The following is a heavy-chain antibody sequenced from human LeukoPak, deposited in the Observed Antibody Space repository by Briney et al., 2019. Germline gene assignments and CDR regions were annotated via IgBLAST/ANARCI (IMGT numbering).Heavy chain of an antibody. CDR3: ARDADGGSGSQTNWFDP. Sequence: KTSETLSLTCAVYGGSFSGYYWSWIRQPAGKGLEWIGRIYTSGSTNYNPSLKSRVTMSVDTSKNQFSLKLSSVTAADTAVYYCARDADGGSGSQTNWFDPWGQGTLVTVSS. CDR1: GGSFSGYY. D-gene: IGHD3-10*01. V-gene: IGHV4-4*07. J-gene: IGHJ5*02. CDR2: IYTSGST.